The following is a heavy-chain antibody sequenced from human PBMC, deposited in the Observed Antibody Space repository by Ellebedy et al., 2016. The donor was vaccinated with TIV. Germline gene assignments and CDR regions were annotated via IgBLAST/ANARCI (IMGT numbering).Heavy chain of an antibody. CDR2: IGTAGDT. J-gene: IGHJ6*02. CDR3: ARDRRLPVDSSSWYSGMDV. V-gene: IGHV3-13*04. Sequence: GGSLRLXXAASGFTFSSYDMQWVRQTTGRGLEWVSGIGTAGDTYYPGSVKGRFTISRDNAKNSLYLQMNSLRAGDTAVYYCARDRRLPVDSSSWYSGMDVWGQGTTVTVSS. D-gene: IGHD6-13*01. CDR1: GFTFSSYD.